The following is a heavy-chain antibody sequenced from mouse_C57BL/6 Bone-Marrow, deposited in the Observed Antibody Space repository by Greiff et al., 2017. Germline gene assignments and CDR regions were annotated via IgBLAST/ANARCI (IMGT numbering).Heavy chain of an antibody. CDR2: IYPGSGST. CDR1: GYTFTSYW. J-gene: IGHJ2*01. D-gene: IGHD1-1*01. CDR3: ARGDYGSSFFDY. Sequence: QVQLQQPGAELVKPGASVKMSCKASGYTFTSYWITWVKQRPGQGLEWIGDIYPGSGSTNYNEKFKSKATLTVDTSSSTAYMQLSSLTSEDSAVYYCARGDYGSSFFDYWGQGTTRTVSS. V-gene: IGHV1-55*01.